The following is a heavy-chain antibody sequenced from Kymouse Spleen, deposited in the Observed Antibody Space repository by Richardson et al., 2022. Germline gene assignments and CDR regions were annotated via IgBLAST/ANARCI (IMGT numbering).Heavy chain of an antibody. Sequence: QLQLQESGPGLVKPSETLSLTCTVSGGSISSSSYYWGWIRQPPGKGLEWIGSIYYSGSTYYNPSLKSRVTISVDTSKNQFSLKLSSVTAADTAVYYCARHLVMITFGDWFDPWGQGTLVTVSS. J-gene: IGHJ5*02. CDR1: GGSISSSSYY. V-gene: IGHV4-39*01. CDR2: IYYSGST. D-gene: IGHD3-16*02. CDR3: ARHLVMITFGDWFDP.